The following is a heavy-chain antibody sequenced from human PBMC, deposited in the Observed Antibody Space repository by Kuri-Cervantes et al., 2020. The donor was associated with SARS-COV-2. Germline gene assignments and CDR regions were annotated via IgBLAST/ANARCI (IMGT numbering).Heavy chain of an antibody. J-gene: IGHJ4*02. CDR1: GGSISSSSYY. V-gene: IGHV4-39*01. Sequence: SETLSLTCTVSGGSISSSSYYWAWIRQPPGKGPEWIGSVYYDGSTYYTPSLKSRVTISVDTSKNQFSLKLSSVTAADTAVYYCARHGLRYYGSGSLTTFDYWGQGTLVTVSS. CDR3: ARHGLRYYGSGSLTTFDY. D-gene: IGHD3-10*01. CDR2: VYYDGST.